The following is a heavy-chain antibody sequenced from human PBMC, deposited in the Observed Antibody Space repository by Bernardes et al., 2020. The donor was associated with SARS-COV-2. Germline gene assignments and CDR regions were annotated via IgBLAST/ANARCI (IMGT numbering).Heavy chain of an antibody. CDR2: IYWDDDK. Sequence: SGPTLVKPTQTLTLTCTFSGFSLSTSGVGVGWIRQPPGKALEWLALIYWDDDKRYSPSLKSRLTITKDTSKNQVVLTMTNMDPVDTATYYCAHFIHQYYPSVGWFDPWGQGTLVTVSS. CDR1: GFSLSTSGVG. D-gene: IGHD3-10*01. J-gene: IGHJ5*02. CDR3: AHFIHQYYPSVGWFDP. V-gene: IGHV2-5*02.